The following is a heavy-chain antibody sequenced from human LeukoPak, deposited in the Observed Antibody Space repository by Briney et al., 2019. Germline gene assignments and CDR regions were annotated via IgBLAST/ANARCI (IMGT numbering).Heavy chain of an antibody. V-gene: IGHV4-39*01. CDR1: GGSISNDFYY. CDR2: IYYSGST. J-gene: IGHJ4*02. CDR3: ARQVTVTTPYYFDY. Sequence: SETLSLTCTVPGGSISNDFYYWGWIRQPPGKGLEWIGSIYYSGSTYYNPSLKSRVTISVDTSKNQFSLKLSSVTAADTAVYYCARQVTVTTPYYFDYWGQGTLVTVSS. D-gene: IGHD4-17*01.